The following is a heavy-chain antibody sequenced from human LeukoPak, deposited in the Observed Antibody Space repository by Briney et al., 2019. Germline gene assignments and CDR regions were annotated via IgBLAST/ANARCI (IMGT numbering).Heavy chain of an antibody. J-gene: IGHJ4*02. CDR1: GFTFSNAW. Sequence: GGSLRLSCAASGFTFSNAWMSWVRQAPGKGLEWVGRIKSKTDGGTTDYAAPVKGRFTISRDDSKNTLYLQMNSLKTEDTAVYYCTTGDYDSSGYYSDYWGQGTLVTVSS. D-gene: IGHD3-22*01. V-gene: IGHV3-15*01. CDR2: IKSKTDGGTT. CDR3: TTGDYDSSGYYSDY.